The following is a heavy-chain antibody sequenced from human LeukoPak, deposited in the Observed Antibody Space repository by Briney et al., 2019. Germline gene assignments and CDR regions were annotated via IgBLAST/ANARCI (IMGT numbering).Heavy chain of an antibody. CDR2: INPNSGGT. CDR1: GGTFSSYA. V-gene: IGHV1-2*02. D-gene: IGHD7-27*01. CDR3: ARGEANWGSPDEGY. Sequence: ASVKVSCKASGGTFSSYAISWVRQAPGQGLEWMGWINPNSGGTNYAQKFQGRVTMTRDTSISTAYMELSRLRSDDTAVYYCARGEANWGSPDEGYWGQGTLVTVSS. J-gene: IGHJ4*02.